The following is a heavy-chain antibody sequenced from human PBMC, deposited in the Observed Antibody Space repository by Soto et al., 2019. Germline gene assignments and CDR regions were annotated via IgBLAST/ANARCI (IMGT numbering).Heavy chain of an antibody. CDR3: ARRTMPPYYFDY. CDR1: AGSITRSNW. Sequence: QLQLKESGPGLVKPSGTLFLPCAVSAGSITRSNWWSWVRQPPGKGLAWIGEIYHSRSTTYNPSLKSRVTLAVDKAKNQFSLKLSSGTAADTAVYYCARRTMPPYYFDYWGQGTLVTVSS. CDR2: IYHSRST. D-gene: IGHD2-2*01. V-gene: IGHV4-4*02. J-gene: IGHJ4*02.